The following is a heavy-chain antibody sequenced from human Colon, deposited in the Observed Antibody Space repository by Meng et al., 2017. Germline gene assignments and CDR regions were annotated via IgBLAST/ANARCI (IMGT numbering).Heavy chain of an antibody. CDR3: ARDDDGSGHWRFYFDY. CDR1: GFTFSNYW. V-gene: IGHV3-7*01. J-gene: IGHJ4*02. CDR2: MKEDGGEI. Sequence: GESLKISCAASGFTFSNYWMSWVRQAPGQGLEWVANMKEDGGEIYYVDSVKGRFTISRDNAKNSLYLQMNSLRAEDTAVYYCARDDDGSGHWRFYFDYWGQGTLVTVSS. D-gene: IGHD3-22*01.